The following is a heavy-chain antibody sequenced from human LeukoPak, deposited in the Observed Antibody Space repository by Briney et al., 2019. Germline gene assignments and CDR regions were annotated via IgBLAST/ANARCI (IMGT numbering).Heavy chain of an antibody. Sequence: ASVKVSCKASGYTFTSYGISWVRQAPGQGLEWMGWISAYNGNTNYAQKLQGRVTMTTDTSTSTAYMELRSLRSDDTAVYYCARDITMVRGAPVHGNWFDPWGQGTLVTVSS. CDR3: ARDITMVRGAPVHGNWFDP. J-gene: IGHJ5*02. V-gene: IGHV1-18*01. CDR1: GYTFTSYG. CDR2: ISAYNGNT. D-gene: IGHD3-10*01.